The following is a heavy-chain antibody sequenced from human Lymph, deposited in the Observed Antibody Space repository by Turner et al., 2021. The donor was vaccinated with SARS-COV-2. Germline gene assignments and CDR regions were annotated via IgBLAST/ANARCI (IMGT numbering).Heavy chain of an antibody. Sequence: QLQLQESGPGLVKPSETLSLTCTVSGGSISSSSYYWGWIRQPPGKGLEWIGSIYYSGSTYYNPPLKSRVTISVDTSKNQFSLKLSSVTAADTAVYYCAGNYDILTGYYTRNWFDPWGQGTLVTVSS. D-gene: IGHD3-9*01. CDR3: AGNYDILTGYYTRNWFDP. CDR1: GGSISSSSYY. J-gene: IGHJ5*02. V-gene: IGHV4-39*01. CDR2: IYYSGST.